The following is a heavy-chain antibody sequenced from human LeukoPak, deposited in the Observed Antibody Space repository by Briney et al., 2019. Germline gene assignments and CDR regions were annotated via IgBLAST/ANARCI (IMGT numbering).Heavy chain of an antibody. D-gene: IGHD3-10*01. CDR1: GFTFSSYS. CDR3: ARVQYGSGSYYLDY. V-gene: IGHV3-48*02. CDR2: ISSSSSTT. J-gene: IGHJ4*02. Sequence: GGSLRLSCAASGFTFSSYSMNWVRQARGQGLEWVSYISSSSSTTYYADSVRGRFTISRDNAKNSLYLQMNSLRDEDTAVYYCARVQYGSGSYYLDYWGQGTLVTVSS.